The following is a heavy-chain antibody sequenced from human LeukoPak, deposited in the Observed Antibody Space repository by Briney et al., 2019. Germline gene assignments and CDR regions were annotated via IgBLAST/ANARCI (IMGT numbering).Heavy chain of an antibody. V-gene: IGHV3-7*01. CDR2: IKQDGSEK. J-gene: IGHJ6*02. CDR3: ARIRAGYYYYYGMDV. CDR1: GFTFSSYW. D-gene: IGHD3-10*01. Sequence: GGSLRLSCAASGFTFSSYWMSWVRQAPGKGLEWVANIKQDGSEKYYVDSVKGRFTISRDNAKNSLYLQMNSLRAEDTAVYYCARIRAGYYYYYGMDVWGQGTTVTVSS.